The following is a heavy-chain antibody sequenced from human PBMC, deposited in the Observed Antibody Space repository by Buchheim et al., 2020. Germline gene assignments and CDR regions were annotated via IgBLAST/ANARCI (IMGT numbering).Heavy chain of an antibody. D-gene: IGHD2-2*01. CDR1: GGSFSGYS. V-gene: IGHV4-34*01. Sequence: QVQLQQWGAGLLRPSETLSLTCAVYGGSFSGYSWTWFRQPPGKRLEWIGEIDQSGDTHYNPSLKGRVTISTDTSNKQFSLRLSFMTAADTALYYCARGDYCTTSNCFMTGVAPTIGWFDPWGQGSL. J-gene: IGHJ5*02. CDR3: ARGDYCTTSNCFMTGVAPTIGWFDP. CDR2: IDQSGDT.